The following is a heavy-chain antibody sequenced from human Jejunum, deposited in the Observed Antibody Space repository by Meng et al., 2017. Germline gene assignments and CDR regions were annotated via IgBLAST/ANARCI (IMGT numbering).Heavy chain of an antibody. CDR2: IKHDGGDK. Sequence: GESLKISCASSGFTFSSYWMSWVRQAQGKGLEWVANIKHDGGDKYYVDSVKGRFTIARDNAKNALYLQMNRLRAEDTAVYYCARGRGADYWGQGTLVTVSS. CDR3: ARGRGADY. CDR1: GFTFSSYW. D-gene: IGHD1-26*01. V-gene: IGHV3-7*01. J-gene: IGHJ4*02.